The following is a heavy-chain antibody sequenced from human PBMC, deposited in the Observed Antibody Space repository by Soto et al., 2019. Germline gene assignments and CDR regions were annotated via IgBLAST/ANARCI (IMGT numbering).Heavy chain of an antibody. CDR2: IFSSWTT. Sequence: QVQLRESGPGLVMPSQTLSLTCTVSGDSISSGNKYWSWIRQPPGKGLEWIGYIFSSWTTYYNPSLKSRLTMSLDTSENQFSLKLNSLTDADTAVYYCARVPSPFDYYYAMDVWGQGTTVTVSS. D-gene: IGHD3-16*01. CDR1: GDSISSGNKY. V-gene: IGHV4-30-4*01. J-gene: IGHJ6*02. CDR3: ARVPSPFDYYYAMDV.